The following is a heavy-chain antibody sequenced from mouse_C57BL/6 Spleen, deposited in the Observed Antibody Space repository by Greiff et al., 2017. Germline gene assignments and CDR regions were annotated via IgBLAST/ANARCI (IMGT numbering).Heavy chain of an antibody. CDR2: IDPENGDT. D-gene: IGHD2-4*01. V-gene: IGHV14-4*01. Sequence: VQLKQSGAELVRPGASVKLSCTASGFNIKDDYMHWVKQRPEQGLEWIGWIDPENGDTEYASKFQGKATITADTSSNTAYLQLSSLTSEDTAVYYCTTEGLRRSFDYWGQGTTLTVSS. CDR1: GFNIKDDY. J-gene: IGHJ2*01. CDR3: TTEGLRRSFDY.